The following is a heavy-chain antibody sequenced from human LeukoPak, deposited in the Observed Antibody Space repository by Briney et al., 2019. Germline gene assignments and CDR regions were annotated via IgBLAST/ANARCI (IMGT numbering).Heavy chain of an antibody. V-gene: IGHV4-31*03. CDR2: IYYSGST. D-gene: IGHD5-18*01. Sequence: SQTLSLTCTVSGGSICSGGYYWSWIRQHPGKGLEWIGYIYYSGSTYYNPSLKSRVTISVDTSKNQFSLKLSSVTAADTAVYYCARGYSYGYLGYWGQGTLVTVSS. CDR3: ARGYSYGYLGY. J-gene: IGHJ4*02. CDR1: GGSICSGGYY.